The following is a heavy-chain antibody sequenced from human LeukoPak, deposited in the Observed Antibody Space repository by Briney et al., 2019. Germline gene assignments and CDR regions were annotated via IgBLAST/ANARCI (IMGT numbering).Heavy chain of an antibody. CDR3: NRGRGYAFFDY. CDR1: GGSISSGGYS. CDR2: IYHSGST. J-gene: IGHJ4*02. Sequence: PSQTLSLTCAVSGGSISSGGYSWSWIRQPPGKGLEWIGYIYHSGSTYYNPSLKSRVTISVDRSKNQFSLKLSSVTAADTAVCYCNRGRGYAFFDYWGQGTLVTVSS. D-gene: IGHD5-12*01. V-gene: IGHV4-30-2*01.